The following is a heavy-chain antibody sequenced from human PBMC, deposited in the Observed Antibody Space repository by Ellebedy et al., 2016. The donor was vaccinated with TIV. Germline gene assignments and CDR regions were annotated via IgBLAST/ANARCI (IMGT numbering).Heavy chain of an antibody. V-gene: IGHV4-59*01. J-gene: IGHJ4*02. CDR3: ARGSRGFGPPGY. Sequence: MPSETLSLTCTVPGGPISSYYWSWIRQPPGKGLEWIGYIYYTGSTNYNPSIKSRVTISVDTSKNQFSLKLSSVTAADTAVYYCARGSRGFGPPGYWGQGTLVTVSS. CDR2: IYYTGST. CDR1: GGPISSYY. D-gene: IGHD3-10*01.